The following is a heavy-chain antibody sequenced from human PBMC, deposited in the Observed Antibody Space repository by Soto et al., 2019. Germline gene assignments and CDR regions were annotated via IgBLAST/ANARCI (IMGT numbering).Heavy chain of an antibody. V-gene: IGHV4-34*01. CDR1: GGSFSGYY. CDR2: INHSGST. Sequence: PTETLSLTCAVYGGSFSGYYWSWIRQPPGKGLGWIGEINHSGSTNYNPSLKSRVTISVDTSKNQFSLKLSSVTAADTAVYYCARPKGLTMVRGVTKPKSFYFDIWGQGTMVTVSS. J-gene: IGHJ3*02. CDR3: ARPKGLTMVRGVTKPKSFYFDI. D-gene: IGHD3-10*01.